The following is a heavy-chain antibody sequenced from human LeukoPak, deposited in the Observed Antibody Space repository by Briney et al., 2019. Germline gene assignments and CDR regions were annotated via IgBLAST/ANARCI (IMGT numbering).Heavy chain of an antibody. Sequence: TSQTLSLTCTVSGGSISSGGYYWGWIRQHPGKGLEWSGYIYYSGSTYYNPSLKSRVTISVDTSKNQFSLKLSSVTAADTAVYYCASENYDILTGYEFWGQGTTVTVSS. CDR3: ASENYDILTGYEF. V-gene: IGHV4-31*03. CDR2: IYYSGST. CDR1: GGSISSGGYY. J-gene: IGHJ6*02. D-gene: IGHD3-9*01.